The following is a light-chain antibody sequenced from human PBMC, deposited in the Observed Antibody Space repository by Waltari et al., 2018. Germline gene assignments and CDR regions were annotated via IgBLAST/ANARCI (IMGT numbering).Light chain of an antibody. CDR2: EVI. J-gene: IGLJ2*01. Sequence: QSALTQPASVSGSPGQSITISCTGTSSDVGTYNFVSWYQQHPGKAPKLMIYEVIKRPSSVSNRFSGSKSGNTASLTISGLQDEDEADYYCCSYAGTDTVIIFGGGTKVTVL. CDR1: SSDVGTYNF. CDR3: CSYAGTDTVII. V-gene: IGLV2-23*02.